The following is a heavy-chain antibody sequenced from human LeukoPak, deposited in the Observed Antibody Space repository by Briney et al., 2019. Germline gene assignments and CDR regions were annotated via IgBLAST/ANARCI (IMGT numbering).Heavy chain of an antibody. CDR2: IWYDGSNK. J-gene: IGHJ4*02. CDR1: GFTFSSYG. V-gene: IGHV3-33*01. Sequence: GGSLRLSCAASGFTFSSYGMHWVRQAPGKGLEWVAVIWYDGSNKYYADSVKGRFTISRDNSKNTLYLQMNSLRAEDTAAYYCAREGVPDYFDYWGQGTLVTVSS. CDR3: AREGVPDYFDY. D-gene: IGHD2-2*01.